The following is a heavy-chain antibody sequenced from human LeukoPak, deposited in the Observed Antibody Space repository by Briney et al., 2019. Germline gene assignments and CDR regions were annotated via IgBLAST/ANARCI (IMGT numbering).Heavy chain of an antibody. V-gene: IGHV3-11*04. CDR2: ISTSGDTI. CDR1: GFTFSDYY. J-gene: IGHJ4*02. CDR3: ARELRAGYCTNGVCHTPFDY. Sequence: PGGSLRLSCAASGFTFSDYYMSWIRQAPGKGLEWISYISTSGDTIYYVDSVRGRFTISRDNAKNSLYLQMNSLTAEDTAVYYCARELRAGYCTNGVCHTPFDYWGQGTLVTVSS. D-gene: IGHD2-8*01.